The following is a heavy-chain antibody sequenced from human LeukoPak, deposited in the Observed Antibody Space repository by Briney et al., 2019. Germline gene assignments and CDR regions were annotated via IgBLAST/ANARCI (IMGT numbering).Heavy chain of an antibody. J-gene: IGHJ4*02. CDR1: GGTFSSYA. D-gene: IGHD3-22*01. Sequence: SVKVSCKASGGTFSSYAISWVRQAPGQGLEWMGGIIPIFGTANYAQKFQGRVTTTADESTSTAYMELSSLRSEDTAVYYCARWQYYYDSSGYYSGLDDYWGQGTLVTVSS. V-gene: IGHV1-69*13. CDR2: IIPIFGTA. CDR3: ARWQYYYDSSGYYSGLDDY.